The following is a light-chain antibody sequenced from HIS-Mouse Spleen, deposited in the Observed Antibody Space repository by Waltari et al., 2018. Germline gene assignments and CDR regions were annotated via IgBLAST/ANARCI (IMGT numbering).Light chain of an antibody. Sequence: SYVLTQPPSVSVAPGQTPSITRGGNNIGSKSGHSYQHKPGQATVLVVYDDSDRPSGIPARFSGSNTGNTATLTISRVEAGDEADYYCQVWDSSSDHWVFGGGTKLTVL. CDR3: QVWDSSSDHWV. J-gene: IGLJ3*02. CDR2: DDS. V-gene: IGLV3-21*02. CDR1: NIGSKS.